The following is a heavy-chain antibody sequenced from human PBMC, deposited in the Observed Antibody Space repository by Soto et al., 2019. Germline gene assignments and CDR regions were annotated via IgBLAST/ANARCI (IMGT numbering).Heavy chain of an antibody. CDR1: GGSISDGAYY. J-gene: IGHJ4*02. Sequence: QVQLQESGPGLVKPSQTLSLTCTVSGGSISDGAYYCSWIRQPPGKGLEWIGHIYDSGNTYNNPSLKSRLTISVDTSKNHFSLNLNSVTAADTADYYCASGLSGDKVDQWGQGTLVTVSS. CDR2: IYDSGNT. CDR3: ASGLSGDKVDQ. V-gene: IGHV4-30-4*01. D-gene: IGHD2-21*01.